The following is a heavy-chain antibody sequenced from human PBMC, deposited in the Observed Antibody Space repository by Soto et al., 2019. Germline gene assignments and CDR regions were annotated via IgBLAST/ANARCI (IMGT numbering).Heavy chain of an antibody. CDR3: ARERPDGSRLDP. V-gene: IGHV4-30-4*01. J-gene: IGHJ5*02. CDR1: GGSISSGDYC. Sequence: SETLSLTCTVSGGSISSGDYCWSWISQPPGKGLEWIGYIYYSGSTYYNPSLKSRVTISVDTSKNQFSLKLSSVTAADTAVYYCARERPDGSRLDPWGQGTLVTVSS. D-gene: IGHD6-13*01. CDR2: IYYSGST.